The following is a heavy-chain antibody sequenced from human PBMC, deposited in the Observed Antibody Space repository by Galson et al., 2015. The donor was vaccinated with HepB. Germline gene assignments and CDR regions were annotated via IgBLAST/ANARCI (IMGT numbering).Heavy chain of an antibody. CDR1: GDSVSSKSAA. Sequence: CAISGDSVSSKSAAWHWIRQSPSRGLEWLARTSNRSKGFKGYAESVKSRITIDPDTSKNQLSLQLNSVTPEDTAVYYCARVRGMAVTGAQGGTYFYYAVDVWGQGTTVTVSS. D-gene: IGHD6-19*01. J-gene: IGHJ6*02. CDR3: ARVRGMAVTGAQGGTYFYYAVDV. V-gene: IGHV6-1*01. CDR2: TSNRSKGFK.